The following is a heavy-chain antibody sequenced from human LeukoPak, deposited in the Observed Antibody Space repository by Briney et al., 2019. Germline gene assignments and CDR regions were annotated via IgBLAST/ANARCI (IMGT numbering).Heavy chain of an antibody. Sequence: GGPLRLSCAASGFTSSSYGMHWVRQAPGKGLEWVAFIRYDGSNKYYADSVKGRFTISRDNSKNTLYLQMNSLRAEDTAVYYCAKDNEYYDFWSGYYPAIGPPSYYMDVWGKGTTVTVSS. CDR2: IRYDGSNK. J-gene: IGHJ6*03. D-gene: IGHD3-3*01. CDR3: AKDNEYYDFWSGYYPAIGPPSYYMDV. V-gene: IGHV3-30*02. CDR1: GFTSSSYG.